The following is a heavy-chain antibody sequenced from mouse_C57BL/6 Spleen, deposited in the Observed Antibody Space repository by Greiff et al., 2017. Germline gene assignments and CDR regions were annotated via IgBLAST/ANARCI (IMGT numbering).Heavy chain of an antibody. J-gene: IGHJ4*01. CDR1: GFNIKDYY. CDR2: IDPEDGET. V-gene: IGHV14-1*01. CDR3: TTDHGYDENYAMDY. D-gene: IGHD2-2*01. Sequence: EVQLQQSGAELVRPGASVKLSCTASGFNIKDYYMHWVKQRPEQGLEWIGRIDPEDGETEYAPKFQGKATMTADTSSNTAYLQLSSLTSEDTAVYYCTTDHGYDENYAMDYWGQGTSVTVSS.